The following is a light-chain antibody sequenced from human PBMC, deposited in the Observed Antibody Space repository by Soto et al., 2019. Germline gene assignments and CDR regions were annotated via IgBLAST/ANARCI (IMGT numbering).Light chain of an antibody. V-gene: IGLV4-69*01. CDR1: SGHSSYA. J-gene: IGLJ2*01. Sequence: QLVLTQSPSASASLGASVKLTCTLSSGHSSYAIAWHQQQPEKGPRYLMKLNSDGSHSKGDGIPDRFSGSSSGAERYLTISSLQSEDEADYYCQTWGTGIVVXGGGTKVTVL. CDR2: LNSDGSH. CDR3: QTWGTGIVV.